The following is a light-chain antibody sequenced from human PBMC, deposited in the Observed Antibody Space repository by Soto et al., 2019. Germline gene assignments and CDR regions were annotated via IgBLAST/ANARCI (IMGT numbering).Light chain of an antibody. CDR3: QSYDSSLSGYV. CDR1: SSNIGAAYG. CDR2: GNT. Sequence: QLVLTQPPSVSGAPGQRVIISCTGSSSNIGAAYGVHWYQHLPGTAPKLLIYGNTNRPSGVRDRFSGSKSGTSASLAITGLQAEDEADYYCQSYDSSLSGYVFGTGTKLTVL. J-gene: IGLJ1*01. V-gene: IGLV1-40*01.